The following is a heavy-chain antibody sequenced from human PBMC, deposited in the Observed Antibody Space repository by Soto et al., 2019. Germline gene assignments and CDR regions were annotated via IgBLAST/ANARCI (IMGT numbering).Heavy chain of an antibody. CDR3: ARESGDWPLNWFDP. V-gene: IGHV3-74*01. Sequence: QPGGSLRLSCAASGFNFSNHWMHWVRQRPAEGLVWVSRITSDGKSKAYAESVKGRFAISRDNAKNTPYLQMNGLTAEDTAVYYCARESGDWPLNWFDPWGQGTLVTVSS. CDR2: ITSDGKSK. J-gene: IGHJ5*02. CDR1: GFNFSNHW. D-gene: IGHD2-21*02.